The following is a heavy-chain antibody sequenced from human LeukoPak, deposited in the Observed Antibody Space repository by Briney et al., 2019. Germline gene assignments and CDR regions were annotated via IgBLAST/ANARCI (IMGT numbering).Heavy chain of an antibody. V-gene: IGHV3-30-3*01. Sequence: GGSLRLSCAASGFTFSSYAMHWVRQAPGKGLEWVTLFSYDGSSKYYADSVRDRFTISRDNSKNTLYLQMNSLRADDSAVYYCARGKGSESGYDYFLDYWGQGTLVTVSS. CDR3: ARGKGSESGYDYFLDY. CDR1: GFTFSSYA. D-gene: IGHD5-12*01. J-gene: IGHJ4*02. CDR2: FSYDGSSK.